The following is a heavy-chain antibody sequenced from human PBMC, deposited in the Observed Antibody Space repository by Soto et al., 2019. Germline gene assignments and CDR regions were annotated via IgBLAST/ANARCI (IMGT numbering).Heavy chain of an antibody. CDR1: GFTFSSYS. V-gene: IGHV3-21*01. D-gene: IGHD4-17*01. Sequence: EVQLVESGGGLVKPGGSLRLSCAASGFTFSSYSMNWVRQAPGKGLEWVSSISSSSSYIYYADSVKGRFTISRDNAKNSLYLQMNSLRAEDTAVYYCARERAVTTERSYFDYWGQGTLVIVSS. J-gene: IGHJ4*02. CDR2: ISSSSSYI. CDR3: ARERAVTTERSYFDY.